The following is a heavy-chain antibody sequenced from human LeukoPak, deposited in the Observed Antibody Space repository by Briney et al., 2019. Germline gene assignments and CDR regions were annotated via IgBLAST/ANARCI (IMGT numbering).Heavy chain of an antibody. CDR1: GYSFSSYW. J-gene: IGHJ4*02. D-gene: IGHD5-24*01. CDR2: IYPGDSDT. V-gene: IGHV5-51*01. Sequence: GESLKISCKGSGYSFSSYWIAWVRQMPGKGLEWMGIIYPGDSDTRYGPSFQGQVTISADKSISTAYLQWSSLKASDTAMYYCARQDVYNYEGEYWGQGTLVTVSS. CDR3: ARQDVYNYEGEY.